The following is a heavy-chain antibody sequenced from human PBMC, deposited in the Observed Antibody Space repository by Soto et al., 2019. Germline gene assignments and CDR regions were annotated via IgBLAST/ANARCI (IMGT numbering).Heavy chain of an antibody. CDR2: IYYSGST. V-gene: IGHV4-59*08. CDR3: ARAKAPLSGSSWYWFDP. CDR1: GGSISSSY. J-gene: IGHJ5*02. D-gene: IGHD6-13*01. Sequence: QVQLQESGPGLVKPSETLSLTCTVSGGSISSSYWRWIRQPPGKGLEYIGYIYYSGSTNYNPSLNSRVTISVDTSNNQFALKLSSVTAADTAVYYCARAKAPLSGSSWYWFDPWGQGTLVTVSS.